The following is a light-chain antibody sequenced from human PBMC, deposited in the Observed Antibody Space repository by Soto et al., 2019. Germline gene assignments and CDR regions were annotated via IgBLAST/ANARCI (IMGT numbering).Light chain of an antibody. CDR3: QQYYSTPFT. V-gene: IGKV4-1*01. J-gene: IGKJ4*01. CDR1: RSVLYSSNNKNY. CDR2: WAS. Sequence: DIVMTQSPDSLAVSPGERATINCKSSRSVLYSSNNKNYLAWYQQKPGQPPKLLIYWASTRESGVPDRFSGSGSGTDFTLTISSLQAEDVAVYYCQQYYSTPFTFGGGTKVDIK.